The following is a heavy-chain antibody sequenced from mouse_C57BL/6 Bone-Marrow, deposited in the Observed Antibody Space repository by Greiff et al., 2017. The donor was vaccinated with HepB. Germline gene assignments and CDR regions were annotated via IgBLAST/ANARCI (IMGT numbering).Heavy chain of an antibody. V-gene: IGHV1-81*01. Sequence: VQLQESGAELARPGASVKLSCKASGYTFTSYGISWVKQRTGQGLEWIGEIYPRSGNTYYNEKFKGKATLTADKSSSTAYMELRSLTSEDSAVYFCARLRITTVVASPYYAMDYWGQGTSVTVSS. CDR2: IYPRSGNT. CDR3: ARLRITTVVASPYYAMDY. J-gene: IGHJ4*01. D-gene: IGHD1-1*01. CDR1: GYTFTSYG.